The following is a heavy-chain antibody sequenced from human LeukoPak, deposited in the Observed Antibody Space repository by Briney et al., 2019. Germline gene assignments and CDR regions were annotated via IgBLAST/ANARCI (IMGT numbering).Heavy chain of an antibody. Sequence: SVKVSCKASGGTFSSYAISWVRQAPGQGLEWMGGIIPIFGTANYAQKFQGRVTITADESTSTAYMELSSLRSEDTAVYYCARAYVWGSYRYVPLYFDYWGQGTLVTVSS. J-gene: IGHJ4*02. V-gene: IGHV1-69*01. CDR2: IIPIFGTA. CDR1: GGTFSSYA. CDR3: ARAYVWGSYRYVPLYFDY. D-gene: IGHD3-16*02.